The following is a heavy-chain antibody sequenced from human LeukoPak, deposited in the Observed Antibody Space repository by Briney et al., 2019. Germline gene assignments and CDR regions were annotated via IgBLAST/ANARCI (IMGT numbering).Heavy chain of an antibody. D-gene: IGHD3-22*01. CDR3: AKRGVVIRVILVGFHKEAYYFDS. Sequence: GGSLRLSCAVSGITLSNYGMSWVRQAPGKGLEWAAGISGSGGGTNYADSVKGRFTISRDNPKNTLHLQMNSLRAEDTAVYFCAKRGVVIRVILVGFHKEAYYFDSWGQGALVTVSS. J-gene: IGHJ4*02. V-gene: IGHV3-23*01. CDR1: GITLSNYG. CDR2: ISGSGGGT.